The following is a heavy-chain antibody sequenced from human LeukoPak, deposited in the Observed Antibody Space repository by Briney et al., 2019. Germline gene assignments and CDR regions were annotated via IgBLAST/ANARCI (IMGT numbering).Heavy chain of an antibody. Sequence: GSLRLSCAASGFTFSSYTMNWVRQAPGKGLEWVSVIYSGGSTYYADSVKGRFTISRDNSKNTLYLQMNSLRAEDTAVYYCASSSGREGYYYYYMDVWGKGTTVTISS. V-gene: IGHV3-53*01. J-gene: IGHJ6*03. D-gene: IGHD3-10*01. CDR3: ASSSGREGYYYYYMDV. CDR1: GFTFSSYT. CDR2: IYSGGST.